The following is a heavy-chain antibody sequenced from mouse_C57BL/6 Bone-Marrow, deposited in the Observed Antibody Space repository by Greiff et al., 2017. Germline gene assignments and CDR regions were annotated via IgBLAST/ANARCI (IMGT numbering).Heavy chain of an antibody. CDR3: ARYYSSPAWFAV. CDR2: IYPRSGNT. D-gene: IGHD2-12*01. V-gene: IGHV1-81*01. CDR1: GYTFTSYG. J-gene: IGHJ3*01. Sequence: VKLMESGAELARPGASVKLSCKASGYTFTSYGISWVKQRTGQGLEWIGEIYPRSGNTYYNEKFKGKATLTADKSSSTAYMELRSLTSEDSAVYFCARYYSSPAWFAVWGSGSLVTVSA.